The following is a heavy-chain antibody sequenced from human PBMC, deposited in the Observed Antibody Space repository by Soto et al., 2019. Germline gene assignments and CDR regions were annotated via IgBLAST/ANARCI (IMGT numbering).Heavy chain of an antibody. D-gene: IGHD3-22*01. CDR3: ARDSHYYDSSGYYYNGGYYYGTDV. V-gene: IGHV1-69*13. Sequence: SVKVSCKASGGTFSSYAISWVRQAPGQGLEWMGGIIPIFGTANYAQKFQGRVTITADESTSTAYMELSSLRSEDTAVYYCARDSHYYDSSGYYYNGGYYYGTDVWGKGTTVTVSS. J-gene: IGHJ6*04. CDR1: GGTFSSYA. CDR2: IIPIFGTA.